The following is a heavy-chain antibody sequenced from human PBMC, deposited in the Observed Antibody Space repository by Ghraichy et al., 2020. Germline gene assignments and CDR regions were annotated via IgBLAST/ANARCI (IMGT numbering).Heavy chain of an antibody. Sequence: GLGWKDNIKKDGSEKYYVDSVKGRFTISRDNAKNSLYLQMNSLRAEDTAVYYCARDLGSGWYFDYWVQG. CDR2: IKKDGSEK. V-gene: IGHV3-7*01. CDR3: ARDLGSGWYFDY. J-gene: IGHJ4*02. D-gene: IGHD6-19*01.